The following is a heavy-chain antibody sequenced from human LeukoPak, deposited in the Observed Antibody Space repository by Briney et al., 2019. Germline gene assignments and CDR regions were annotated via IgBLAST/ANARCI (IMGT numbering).Heavy chain of an antibody. Sequence: PSETLSLTCTVSGGSISSYYWSWIRQPPGEGLEWIGYIYYSGSTNYNPSLKSRVTISVDTSKNQFSLKLSSVTAADTAVYYCARVHQVAVDYWGQGTLVTVSS. J-gene: IGHJ4*02. CDR1: GGSISSYY. V-gene: IGHV4-59*01. CDR2: IYYSGST. CDR3: ARVHQVAVDY. D-gene: IGHD6-19*01.